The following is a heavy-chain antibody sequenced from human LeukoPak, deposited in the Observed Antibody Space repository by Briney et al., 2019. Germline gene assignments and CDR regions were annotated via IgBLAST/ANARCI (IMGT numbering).Heavy chain of an antibody. CDR1: GGSISSSSYY. V-gene: IGHV4-39*07. CDR2: IYYSGST. J-gene: IGHJ6*03. CDR3: ARVVAAAGTWFYYYYYMDV. D-gene: IGHD6-13*01. Sequence: PSETLSLTCTVSGGSISSSSYYWGWIRQPPGKGLEWIGSIYYSGSTYYNPSLKSRVTISVDTSKNQFSLKLSSVTAADTAVYYCARVVAAAGTWFYYYYYMDVWGKGTTVTVSS.